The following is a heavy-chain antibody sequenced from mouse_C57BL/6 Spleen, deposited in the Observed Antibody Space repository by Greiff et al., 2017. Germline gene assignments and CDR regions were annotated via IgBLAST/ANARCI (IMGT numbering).Heavy chain of an antibody. Sequence: EVQLQESGPGLVKPSQSLSLTCSVTGYSITSGYYWNWIRQFPGNKLEWMGYISYDGSNNYNPSLKNRISITRDTSKNQFFLKLNSVTTEDTATYYCARDEGLLLRSFWGQGTSVTVSS. J-gene: IGHJ4*01. D-gene: IGHD1-1*01. CDR3: ARDEGLLLRSF. CDR2: ISYDGSN. CDR1: GYSITSGYY. V-gene: IGHV3-6*01.